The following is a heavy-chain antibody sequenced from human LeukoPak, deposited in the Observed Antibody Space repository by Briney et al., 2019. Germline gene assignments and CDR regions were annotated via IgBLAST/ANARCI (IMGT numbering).Heavy chain of an antibody. J-gene: IGHJ5*02. Sequence: PSQTLSLTCTVSGGSISSGDYYWSWIRQPPGKGLEWIGEINHSGSTNYNPSLKSRVTISVDTSKNQFSLKLSSVTAADTAVYYCARRLVVVPAAGTYNWFDPWGQGTLVTVSS. CDR2: INHSGST. CDR3: ARRLVVVPAAGTYNWFDP. D-gene: IGHD2-2*01. V-gene: IGHV4-30-4*01. CDR1: GGSISSGDYY.